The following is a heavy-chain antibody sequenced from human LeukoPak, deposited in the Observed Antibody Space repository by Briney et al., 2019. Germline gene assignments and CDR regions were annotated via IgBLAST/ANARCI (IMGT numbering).Heavy chain of an antibody. CDR1: GYTFTVAY. J-gene: IGHJ4*02. D-gene: IGHD5-24*01. CDR2: INPISGGT. CDR3: AREDGSFDY. V-gene: IGHV1-2*02. Sequence: GASVKVSCKASGYTFTVAYIHWVRQAPGQGLEWMGWINPISGGTNYAEKFQGRVTTTRDTSINTAYMEVTRLTSDDTAVYYCAREDGSFDYWGQGTLVIVSS.